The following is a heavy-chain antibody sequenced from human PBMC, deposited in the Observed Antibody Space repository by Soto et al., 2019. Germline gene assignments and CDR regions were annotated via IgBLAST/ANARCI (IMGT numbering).Heavy chain of an antibody. V-gene: IGHV2-5*02. CDR1: GFSLTTSGVG. CDR2: IYWDDDK. CDR3: AHRVRRTVFGLVTTTAIYFDF. Sequence: QITLNESGPTQVKPRQTLTLTCTFSGFSLTTSGVGVGWFRQSPGKAPEWLALIYWDDDKGYSPSLKSRLTITKDTSKNQVVLTMADLDPADTATYYCAHRVRRTVFGLVTTTAIYFDFWGQGTPVAVSS. D-gene: IGHD3-3*01. J-gene: IGHJ4*02.